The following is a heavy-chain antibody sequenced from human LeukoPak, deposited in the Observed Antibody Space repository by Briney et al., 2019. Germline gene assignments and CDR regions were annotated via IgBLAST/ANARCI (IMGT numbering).Heavy chain of an antibody. Sequence: GGSLRLSCAASGLTFSSFAMTWVRQAPGKGLEGVSAISGSGGSTYYADSVKGRFTISRDNSKNTLYLQMNSLRAEDTAVYYCAKVELGYNYGYFDYWGQGTLVTVSS. D-gene: IGHD5-18*01. CDR3: AKVELGYNYGYFDY. J-gene: IGHJ4*02. CDR1: GLTFSSFA. CDR2: ISGSGGST. V-gene: IGHV3-23*01.